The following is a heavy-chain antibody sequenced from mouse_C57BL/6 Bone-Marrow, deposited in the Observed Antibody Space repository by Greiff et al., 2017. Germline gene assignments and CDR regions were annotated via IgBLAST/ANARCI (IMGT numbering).Heavy chain of an antibody. D-gene: IGHD2-3*01. CDR2: IHPNSGST. Sequence: QVQLQQPGAELVKPGASVKLSCKASGYTFTSYWLHWVKQRPGQGLEWIGMIHPNSGSTNYNEKFKSKATLTVDKSSSTAYMQLSSLTSEDSAVYDSARRGWLLPFAYWGQGTLVTVSA. CDR3: ARRGWLLPFAY. J-gene: IGHJ3*01. V-gene: IGHV1-64*01. CDR1: GYTFTSYW.